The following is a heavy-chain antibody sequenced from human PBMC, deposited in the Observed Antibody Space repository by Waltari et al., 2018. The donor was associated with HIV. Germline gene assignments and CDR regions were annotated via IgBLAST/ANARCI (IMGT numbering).Heavy chain of an antibody. CDR2: IYYSGST. CDR3: ARDPGTYDQWLLGSGEHAFDI. V-gene: IGHV4-31*03. Sequence: QVQLQESGPGLVKPSQTLSLTCTVSGGSISSGGYYWSWIRQHPGKGLEWIGYIYYSGSTYYNPSLKSRVTISVDTSKNQFSLKLSSVTAADTAVYYCARDPGTYDQWLLGSGEHAFDIWGQGTMVTVSS. CDR1: GGSISSGGYY. D-gene: IGHD6-19*01. J-gene: IGHJ3*02.